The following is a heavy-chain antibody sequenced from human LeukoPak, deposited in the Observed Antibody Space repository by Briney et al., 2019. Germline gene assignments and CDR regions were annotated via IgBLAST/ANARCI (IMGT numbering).Heavy chain of an antibody. CDR2: INPNSGGT. V-gene: IGHV1-2*02. CDR3: ARGVPYSYDSRGFVRWLNY. J-gene: IGHJ4*02. D-gene: IGHD3-22*01. Sequence: ASVKVSCKASGYTFSDYYMHWVRQAPGQGLEWMGWINPNSGGTNYAQKFQGRVTMTRNTSITTAYMELSSLRSDDTDVYYCARGVPYSYDSRGFVRWLNYWGQGTLVTVSS. CDR1: GYTFSDYY.